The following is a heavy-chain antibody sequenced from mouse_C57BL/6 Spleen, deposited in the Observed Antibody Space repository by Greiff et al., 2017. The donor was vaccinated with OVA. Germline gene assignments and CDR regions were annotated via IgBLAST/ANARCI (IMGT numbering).Heavy chain of an antibody. CDR2: ISSGGSYT. Sequence: EVKLEESGGDLVKPGGSLKLSCAASGFTFSSYGMSWVRQTPDKRLEWVATISSGGSYTYYPDSVKGRFTISRDNAKNTLYLQMSSLKSEDTAMYYCARHFTTVVPFDYWGQGTTLTVSS. CDR1: GFTFSSYG. J-gene: IGHJ2*01. CDR3: ARHFTTVVPFDY. D-gene: IGHD1-1*01. V-gene: IGHV5-6*02.